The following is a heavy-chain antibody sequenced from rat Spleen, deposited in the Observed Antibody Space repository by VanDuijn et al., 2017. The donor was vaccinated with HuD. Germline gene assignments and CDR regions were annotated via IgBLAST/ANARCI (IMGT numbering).Heavy chain of an antibody. D-gene: IGHD1-2*01. CDR2: IWNDGST. J-gene: IGHJ2*01. CDR1: GFSLSSYG. V-gene: IGHV2-13*01. CDR3: ARADISAIYTDGI. Sequence: QVQLKESGPGLVQPSQTLSLTCTVSGFSLSSYGVIWVRQPPGKGLEWMGVIWNDGSTNYNSPLKSRLSISRDTSKSQVYLEMTSLQTEDTATDYCARADISAIYTDGIWGQGVMVTVSS.